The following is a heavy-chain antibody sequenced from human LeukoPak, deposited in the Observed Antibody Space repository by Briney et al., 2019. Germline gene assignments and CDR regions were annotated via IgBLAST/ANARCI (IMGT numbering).Heavy chain of an antibody. Sequence: PGGSLRLSCAASGFTFSNYAMSWVRQAPGKGLEWVSAISGSGGSTYYADPLKGRFTISRDNSKNTPYLQMNSLRAEDTALYYCAKDGIGGIYYDSSGYFDYWGQGTLVTVSS. CDR1: GFTFSNYA. D-gene: IGHD3-22*01. J-gene: IGHJ4*02. CDR2: ISGSGGST. CDR3: AKDGIGGIYYDSSGYFDY. V-gene: IGHV3-23*01.